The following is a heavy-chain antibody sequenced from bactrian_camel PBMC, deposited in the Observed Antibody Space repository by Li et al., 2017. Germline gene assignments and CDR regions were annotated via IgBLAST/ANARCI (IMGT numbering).Heavy chain of an antibody. CDR1: GFTFGTYD. J-gene: IGHJ4*01. Sequence: VQLVESGGGLVQPGGSLRLSRAASGFTFGTYDMSWVRQAPGKGLEWVSAINSGGGSTYYADSVKGRFTISRDNAKNTLSLQLNSLKTEDTAMYYCATARAGDYVPGGFNYWSQGTQVTVS. D-gene: IGHD4*01. CDR2: INSGGGST. CDR3: ATARAGDYVPGGFNY. V-gene: IGHV3S40*01.